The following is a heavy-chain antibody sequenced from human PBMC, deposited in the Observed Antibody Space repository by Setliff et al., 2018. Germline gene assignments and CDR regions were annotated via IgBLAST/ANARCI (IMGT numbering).Heavy chain of an antibody. CDR2: IYYSGST. J-gene: IGHJ4*02. V-gene: IGHV4-59*01. CDR1: GGSISSYY. D-gene: IGHD3-16*01. CDR3: ARLRGAFDY. Sequence: SETLSLTCTVSGGSISSYYWSWIRQPPGKRLEWIGYIYYSGSTNYNPSLESRVTISVDTSMNQFSLRLNSATAADTAVYYCARLRGAFDYWGQGTLVTVSS.